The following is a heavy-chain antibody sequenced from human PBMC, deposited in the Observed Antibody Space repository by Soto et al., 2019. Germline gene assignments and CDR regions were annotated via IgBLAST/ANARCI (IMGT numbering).Heavy chain of an antibody. CDR1: GYTFTNYG. D-gene: IGHD3-16*01. Sequence: QIQLVQSGPEVKKPGASVKVSCKTAGYTFTNYGVSWVRQAPGQGLEWMGWISGYNGNTNYAQNLQDRVTMTTDTSTRTVYMGLRSLTADDTSVYYCARGGGGFEDYWGQGTLVGVSS. CDR3: ARGGGGFEDY. CDR2: ISGYNGNT. J-gene: IGHJ4*02. V-gene: IGHV1-18*01.